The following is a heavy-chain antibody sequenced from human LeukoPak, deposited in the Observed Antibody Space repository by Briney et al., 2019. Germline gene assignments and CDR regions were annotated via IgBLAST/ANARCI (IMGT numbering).Heavy chain of an antibody. CDR2: IYTVGNT. Sequence: GGSLRLSCATSGFTVSSNYMSWVRQAPGRGLEWVSVIYTVGNTYYAESVKGRFTISRDNSKNTLYLQMNSLRAEDTAVYYCARGYSYGYFDYWGQGTLVTVSS. CDR1: GFTVSSNY. CDR3: ARGYSYGYFDY. J-gene: IGHJ4*02. D-gene: IGHD5-18*01. V-gene: IGHV3-53*01.